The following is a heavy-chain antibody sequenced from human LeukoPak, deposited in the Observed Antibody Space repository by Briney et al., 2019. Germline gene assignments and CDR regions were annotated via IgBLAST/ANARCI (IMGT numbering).Heavy chain of an antibody. CDR3: ARGSEGYCSGGGCYYGMDV. CDR2: ISSSSSYI. Sequence: KPGGSLRLSCAVSGFTFSSYTMNWVRQAPGKGLEWVSYISSSSSYIYYAGSVKGRFTISRDNAENSLYLQMNSLRAEDTAVYYCARGSEGYCSGGGCYYGMDVWGQGTTVTVSS. V-gene: IGHV3-21*01. CDR1: GFTFSSYT. D-gene: IGHD2-15*01. J-gene: IGHJ6*01.